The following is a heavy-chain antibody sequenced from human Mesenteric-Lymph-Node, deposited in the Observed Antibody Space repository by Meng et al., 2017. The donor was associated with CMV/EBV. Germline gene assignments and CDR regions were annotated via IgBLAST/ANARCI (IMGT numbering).Heavy chain of an antibody. V-gene: IGHV3-30*02. D-gene: IGHD3-3*01. CDR3: AKGGFWSGYSSGIREYY. CDR1: QFTFSTYG. J-gene: IGHJ4*02. CDR2: IRYDGSNK. Sequence: GESLKISCTASQFTFSTYGMHWVRQAPGKGLEWVAFIRYDGSNKYYADSVKGRFTISRDNSKNTLYLQMNSLRAEDTAVYYCAKGGFWSGYSSGIREYYWGQGTLVTVSS.